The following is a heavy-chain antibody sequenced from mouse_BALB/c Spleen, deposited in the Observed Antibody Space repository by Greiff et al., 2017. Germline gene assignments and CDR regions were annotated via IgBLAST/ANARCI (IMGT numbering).Heavy chain of an antibody. J-gene: IGHJ4*01. CDR3: ARYYYGSSDYAMDY. CDR2: IYWDDDK. V-gene: IGHV8-12*01. CDR1: GFSLSTSGMG. Sequence: ESGPGILQPSQTLSLTCSFSGFSLSTSGMGVSWIRQPSGKGLEWLAHIYWDDDKRYNPSLKSRLTISKDTSSNQVFLKITSVDTADTATYYCARYYYGSSDYAMDYWGQGTSVTVSS. D-gene: IGHD1-1*01.